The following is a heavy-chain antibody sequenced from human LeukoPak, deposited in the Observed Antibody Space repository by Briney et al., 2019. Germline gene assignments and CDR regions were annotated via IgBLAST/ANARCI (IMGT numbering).Heavy chain of an antibody. CDR2: INPNSGGT. V-gene: IGHV1-2*02. Sequence: ASVKVSCKASGYTFTGYYMHWVRQAPGRGLEWMGWINPNSGGTNYAQKFQGRVAMTRDTSISTAYMELSRLRSDDTAVYYCARLGTSCNAFDIRGQGTMVTVSS. CDR1: GYTFTGYY. CDR3: ARLGTSCNAFDI. D-gene: IGHD2-2*01. J-gene: IGHJ3*02.